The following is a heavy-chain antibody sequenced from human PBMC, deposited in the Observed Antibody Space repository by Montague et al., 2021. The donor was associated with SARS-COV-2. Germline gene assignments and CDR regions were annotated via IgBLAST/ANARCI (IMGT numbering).Heavy chain of an antibody. CDR2: VYYSGRS. Sequence: SETLSLTCTVSGDSISTSYWAWIRQPPGKGLEWIGYVYYSGRSSYNSSLKGRVTISVDTSKNQVSLNLRSVTAADTAVYFCVRADRRDRDTPHSYYYKGMDLWGQGTTVTVSS. CDR3: VRADRRDRDTPHSYYYKGMDL. J-gene: IGHJ6*02. D-gene: IGHD2-15*01. CDR1: GDSISTSY. V-gene: IGHV4-59*01.